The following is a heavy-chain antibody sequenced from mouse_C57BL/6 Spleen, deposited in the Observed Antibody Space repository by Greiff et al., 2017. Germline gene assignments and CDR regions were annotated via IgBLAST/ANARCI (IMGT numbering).Heavy chain of an antibody. CDR3: ARKIYYGNYFDY. CDR2: ISSGSSTI. Sequence: EVQVVESGGGLVKPGGSLKLSCAASGFTFSDYGMHWVRQAPEKGLEWVAYISSGSSTIYYADTVTGRFTISRDNAKNTLFLQMTSLRSEDTAMYYCARKIYYGNYFDYWGQGTTLTVSS. CDR1: GFTFSDYG. V-gene: IGHV5-17*01. D-gene: IGHD2-1*01. J-gene: IGHJ2*01.